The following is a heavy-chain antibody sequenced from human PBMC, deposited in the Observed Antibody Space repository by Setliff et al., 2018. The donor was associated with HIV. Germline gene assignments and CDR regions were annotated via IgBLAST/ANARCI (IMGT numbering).Heavy chain of an antibody. CDR2: MNPNSGNT. Sequence: GASVQVSCKASGYTFTSNDINWVRQATGQGLEWMGWMNPNSGNTGYAQKFQGRVTMTRDISISTAYMELSSLRSDDTAVYYCARGAWYSSGWYSSRYMDVWGKGTTVTVSS. CDR3: ARGAWYSSGWYSSRYMDV. D-gene: IGHD6-19*01. V-gene: IGHV1-8*01. J-gene: IGHJ6*03. CDR1: GYTFTSND.